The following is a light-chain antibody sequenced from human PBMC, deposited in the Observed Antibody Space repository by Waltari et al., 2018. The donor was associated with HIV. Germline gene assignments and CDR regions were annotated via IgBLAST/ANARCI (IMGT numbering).Light chain of an antibody. V-gene: IGKV1-5*03. CDR1: QSISSL. CDR2: EAS. CDR3: QQYIRYPVT. J-gene: IGKJ4*01. Sequence: DLQMTQSPSTLSASVGDRVTITCRASQSISSLLAWYQQKPGKAPDLLLYEASYLESGVPSRFSGSGSGTQFSLTISSLQPDDVATYYCQQYIRYPVTFGGGTKVEI.